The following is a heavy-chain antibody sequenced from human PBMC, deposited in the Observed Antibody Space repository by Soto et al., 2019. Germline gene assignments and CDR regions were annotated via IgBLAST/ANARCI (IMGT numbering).Heavy chain of an antibody. V-gene: IGHV1-3*01. CDR1: GYTFTSYA. CDR2: INAGNGNT. CDR3: ARDASPXYDFWSGSPNWFDP. J-gene: IGHJ5*02. Sequence: ASVKVSCKASGYTFTSYAMHWVRQAPGQRLEWMGWINAGNGNTKYSQKFQGRVTITRDTSASTAYMELSSLRSEDTAVYYCARDASPXYDFWSGSPNWFDPWGQGTLVTVSS. D-gene: IGHD3-3*01.